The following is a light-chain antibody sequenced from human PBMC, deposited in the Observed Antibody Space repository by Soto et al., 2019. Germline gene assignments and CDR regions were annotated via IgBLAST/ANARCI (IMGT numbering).Light chain of an antibody. V-gene: IGKV4-1*01. J-gene: IGKJ2*01. Sequence: DIVMTQSPDSLPVSLGERATINCKSSQSLFFRSTNKNYLAWYQQKPGQPPKLLIYWASTREAGVPDRFSGSGSGTDFTLTISSLQAEDVALYYCQQYYTPPYTFGQGTKLEIK. CDR2: WAS. CDR1: QSLFFRSTNKNY. CDR3: QQYYTPPYT.